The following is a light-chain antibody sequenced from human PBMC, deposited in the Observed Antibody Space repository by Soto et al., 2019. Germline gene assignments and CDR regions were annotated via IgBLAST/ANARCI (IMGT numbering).Light chain of an antibody. J-gene: IGKJ2*01. Sequence: DIQMTQSPSSLSASVGDRVTITCQASQDISNYLNWYQQKPGKAPKLLIYDASNLETGVPSRFSGSGSGTDFTFTISSLQPDDIATYYCQQYDNSYTFGQGTKLEIK. V-gene: IGKV1-33*01. CDR3: QQYDNSYT. CDR1: QDISNY. CDR2: DAS.